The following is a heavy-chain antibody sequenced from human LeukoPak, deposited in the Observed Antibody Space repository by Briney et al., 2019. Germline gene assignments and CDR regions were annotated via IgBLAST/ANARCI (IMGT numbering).Heavy chain of an antibody. CDR1: GGSISSSSYY. J-gene: IGHJ4*02. V-gene: IGHV4-39*01. Sequence: KPSETLSLTCTVSGGSISSSSYYWGWIRQPPGKGLEWIGSIYYSGSTYYNPSLKSRVTISVDTSKNQFSLKLSSVTAADTAVYYCARRISALDYWGQGTLVTVSS. D-gene: IGHD6-13*01. CDR3: ARRISALDY. CDR2: IYYSGST.